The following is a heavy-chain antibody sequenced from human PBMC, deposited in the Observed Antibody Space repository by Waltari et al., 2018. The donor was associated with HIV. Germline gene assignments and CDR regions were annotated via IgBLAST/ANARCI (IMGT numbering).Heavy chain of an antibody. CDR3: AREEIVGATPRTFDI. CDR1: GDRVSRNSAA. J-gene: IGHJ3*02. V-gene: IGHV6-1*01. CDR2: TYYRSKWYN. Sequence: QVQLQQSGPGLVKPSQTLSLTCAISGDRVSRNSAAWNWRLKSPPRGLEWLGRTYYRSKWYNDYAVSVKSRITINPDTSKNQFSLQLNSVTPEDTAVYYCAREEIVGATPRTFDIWGQGTMVTVSS. D-gene: IGHD1-26*01.